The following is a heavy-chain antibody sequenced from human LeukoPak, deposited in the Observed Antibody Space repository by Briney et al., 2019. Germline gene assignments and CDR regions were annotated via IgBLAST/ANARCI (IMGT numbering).Heavy chain of an antibody. CDR3: AREYWEYSSSPLTS. Sequence: PGGSLRLSCAASGFTFSRNAMNWVRQAPGKGLEWVSFISSSSNYMSYADSVKGRFTISRDNAKNSLYLQMNSLRAEDTAVYYCAREYWEYSSSPLTSWGQGTLVTVSS. CDR1: GFTFSRNA. D-gene: IGHD6-13*01. V-gene: IGHV3-21*01. J-gene: IGHJ4*02. CDR2: ISSSSNYM.